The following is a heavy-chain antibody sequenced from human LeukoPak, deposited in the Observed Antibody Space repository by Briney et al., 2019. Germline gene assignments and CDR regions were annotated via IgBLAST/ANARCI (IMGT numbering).Heavy chain of an antibody. CDR2: IRYDGSNK. CDR3: AKDGGWDSGSYLTSLLDY. J-gene: IGHJ4*02. V-gene: IGHV3-30*02. Sequence: GGSLRLSCAASGITFSSYGIHWVRQAPGKGLEWVAFIRYDGSNKYYADSVKGRFTISRDNSKNTLYLQMNSLRAEDTAVYYCAKDGGWDSGSYLTSLLDYWGQGTLVTVSS. D-gene: IGHD1-26*01. CDR1: GITFSSYG.